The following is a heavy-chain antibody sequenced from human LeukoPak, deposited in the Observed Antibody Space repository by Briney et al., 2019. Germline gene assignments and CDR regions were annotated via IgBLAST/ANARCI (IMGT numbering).Heavy chain of an antibody. CDR2: IKQDGSEK. D-gene: IGHD6-19*01. Sequence: GGSLRLSCAASGFTFSSYWMSWVRQAPGKGLEWVANIKQDGSEKYYVDSVKGRFTISRDNAKNSLYLQMNSLRADDTAVYYCARDHIITVAAFDSWGQGTLVSVSS. V-gene: IGHV3-7*01. CDR3: ARDHIITVAAFDS. CDR1: GFTFSSYW. J-gene: IGHJ4*02.